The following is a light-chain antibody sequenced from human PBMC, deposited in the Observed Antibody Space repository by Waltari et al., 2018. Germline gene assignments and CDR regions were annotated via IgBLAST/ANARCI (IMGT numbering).Light chain of an antibody. CDR3: CSYAGDTTWV. Sequence: QAALTQPASVSGSPGQSITIPRTGTNSDVGNYNLVSWYQQHPGKAPKFMIYEVTKRPSGVSDRFSGSKSGNTASLTISGLQAEDEADYYCCSYAGDTTWVFGGGTKLTVL. V-gene: IGLV2-23*02. CDR2: EVT. CDR1: NSDVGNYNL. J-gene: IGLJ3*02.